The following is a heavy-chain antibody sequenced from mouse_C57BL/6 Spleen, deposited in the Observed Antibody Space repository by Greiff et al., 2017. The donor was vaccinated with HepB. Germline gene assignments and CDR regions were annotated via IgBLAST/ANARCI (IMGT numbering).Heavy chain of an antibody. V-gene: IGHV5-16*01. CDR1: GFTFSDYY. J-gene: IGHJ4*01. Sequence: EVQVVESEGGLVQPGSSMKLSCTASGFTFSDYYMAWVRQVPEKGLEWVANINYDGSSTYYLDSLKSRFIISRDNAKNILYLQMSSLKSEVTATYYCARDGDYDVWAMDYWGQGTSVTVSS. CDR3: ARDGDYDVWAMDY. D-gene: IGHD2-4*01. CDR2: INYDGSST.